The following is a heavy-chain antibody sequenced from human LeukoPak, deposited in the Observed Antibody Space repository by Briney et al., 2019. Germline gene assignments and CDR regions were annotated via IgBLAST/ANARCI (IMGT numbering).Heavy chain of an antibody. Sequence: SLTCSVCGDFISSGGYYWSWIRKHPGKNLEWIGYIYYSGSTSYNQYLKSRVTISVDTSKHEFFLKLSSVTAADTAVYYCVRWWVPDAYYDYVWGSYRYTQAFDYWGQGTLVTVSS. CDR1: GDFISSGGYY. D-gene: IGHD3-16*02. J-gene: IGHJ4*02. CDR3: VRWWVPDAYYDYVWGSYRYTQAFDY. V-gene: IGHV4-31*03. CDR2: IYYSGST.